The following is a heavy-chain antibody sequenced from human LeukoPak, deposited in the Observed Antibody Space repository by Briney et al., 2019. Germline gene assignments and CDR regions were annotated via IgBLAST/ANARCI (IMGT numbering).Heavy chain of an antibody. D-gene: IGHD3-22*01. CDR3: ARSSSGYYYDDSGYYY. J-gene: IGHJ4*02. Sequence: GGSLRLSCAASGFTFSSYWMHWVRQAPVKGLVWVSRINSDGARTNYADSVKGRFTISRDNAKNTLYLQMNSLRAEDTAVYYCARSSSGYYYDDSGYYYWGRGTLVTVSS. CDR1: GFTFSSYW. CDR2: INSDGART. V-gene: IGHV3-74*01.